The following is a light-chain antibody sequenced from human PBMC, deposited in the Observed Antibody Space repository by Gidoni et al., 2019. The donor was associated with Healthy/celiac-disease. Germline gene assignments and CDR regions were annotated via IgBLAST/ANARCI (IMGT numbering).Light chain of an antibody. V-gene: IGKV3-11*01. J-gene: IGKJ3*01. CDR1: QSVSSY. Sequence: EIVLTQSPATLSLSPGERATLSCRASQSVSSYLAWYQQKPGQAHRLRIYDASNRATGIPARFSGSGSGTDCTLTISSLEPEDFAVYYCQQRSNWPGTFGPGTKVDIK. CDR3: QQRSNWPGT. CDR2: DAS.